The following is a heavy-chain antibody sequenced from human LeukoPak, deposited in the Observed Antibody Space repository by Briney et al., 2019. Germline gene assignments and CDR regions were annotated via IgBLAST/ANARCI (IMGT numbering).Heavy chain of an antibody. CDR1: GSTFSDYY. CDR2: ISSDSSYT. CDR3: AREQRLSY. J-gene: IGHJ4*02. V-gene: IGHV3-11*05. Sequence: PGGSLRLSCAASGSTFSDYYMNWIRQAPGKGLEWVSHISSDSSYTNYADSVKGRFTISRDNAKKSVYLQMNSLRVEDTAVYYCAREQRLSYWGQGTLVTVSS.